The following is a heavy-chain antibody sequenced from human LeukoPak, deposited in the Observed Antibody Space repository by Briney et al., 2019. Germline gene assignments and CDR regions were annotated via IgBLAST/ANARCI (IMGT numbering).Heavy chain of an antibody. D-gene: IGHD3-22*01. J-gene: IGHJ4*02. V-gene: IGHV4-59*11. Sequence: KPSETLSLTCTVSGGSIRSHYWSWLRQPPGKGLEWLGYIHSSVRTNYNPSLKSRVTISVDTSKNQFSLRVSSVTAADTAVYYCAREVTTHYYDSSGYFDYWGQGILVTVSS. CDR3: AREVTTHYYDSSGYFDY. CDR2: IHSSVRT. CDR1: GGSIRSHY.